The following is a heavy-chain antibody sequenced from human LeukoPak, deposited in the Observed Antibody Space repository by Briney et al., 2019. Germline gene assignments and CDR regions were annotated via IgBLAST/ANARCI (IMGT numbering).Heavy chain of an antibody. CDR3: GRDLHWGVDY. CDR2: TIPKSGVT. D-gene: IGHD7-27*01. J-gene: IGHJ4*02. CDR1: GYTFTDYH. Sequence: ASVKVSCKTSGYTFTDYHIHWVRQAPGQGLEWMGWTIPKSGVTNYAQKFQDRVTMTRDTSISTAYMELRGLGSDDTAVYYCGRDLHWGVDYWGQGTLVTVSS. V-gene: IGHV1-2*02.